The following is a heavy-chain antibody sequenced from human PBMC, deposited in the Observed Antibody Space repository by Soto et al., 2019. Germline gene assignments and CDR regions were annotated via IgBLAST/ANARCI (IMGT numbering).Heavy chain of an antibody. CDR2: ISYDGTNN. CDR1: AFTFRSYA. CDR3: ARDRLYDSNTYYYKYGMDV. Sequence: GGSLRLCCAASAFTFRSYAMYWVRQAPGKGLEWVTVISYDGTNNYYADSVKGRFTVSRDNSKNTLYLQMNSLRAEDTAVYYCARDRLYDSNTYYYKYGMDVWGQGTTVTVSS. V-gene: IGHV3-30-3*01. J-gene: IGHJ6*02. D-gene: IGHD3-22*01.